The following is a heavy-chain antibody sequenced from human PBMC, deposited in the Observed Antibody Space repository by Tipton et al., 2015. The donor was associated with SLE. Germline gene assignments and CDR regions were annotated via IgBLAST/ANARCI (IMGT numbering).Heavy chain of an antibody. V-gene: IGHV1-18*01. Sequence: QLVQSGAEVKKAGASVKVSCKASGYTFTSNGIAWVRQAPGQGLEWVGWISAYNGHTDYAQKFQGRVTMTTDTSTNTAYMDLRSLRSDDTAVYYCARAPQWDPPTFDIWGQGTMVTVSS. CDR1: GYTFTSNG. CDR3: ARAPQWDPPTFDI. D-gene: IGHD1-26*01. CDR2: ISAYNGHT. J-gene: IGHJ3*02.